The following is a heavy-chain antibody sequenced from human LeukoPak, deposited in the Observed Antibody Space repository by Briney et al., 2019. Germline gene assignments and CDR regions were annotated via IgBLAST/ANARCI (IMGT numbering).Heavy chain of an antibody. CDR3: ARDRDEDGYNYPDY. V-gene: IGHV1-18*01. D-gene: IGHD5-24*01. CDR1: GYTFASYG. CDR2: ISAYNGNT. Sequence: ASVKVSCKASGYTFASYGISWVRQAPGQGLEWMGWISAYNGNTNYAQKLQGRVTMTTDTSTSTAYMELRSLRSDDTAVYYCARDRDEDGYNYPDYWGQGTLVTVSS. J-gene: IGHJ4*02.